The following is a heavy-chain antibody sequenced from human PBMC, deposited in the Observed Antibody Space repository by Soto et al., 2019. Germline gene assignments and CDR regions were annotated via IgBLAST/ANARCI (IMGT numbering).Heavy chain of an antibody. V-gene: IGHV3-9*01. CDR2: ISWNSGGI. J-gene: IGHJ4*01. D-gene: IGHD3-9*01. Sequence: GGSRRLSCAASGFTFDDYAMHWVRQGPGKGLEWVSGISWNSGGIGYADSVKGRFTISRDNAKNSLYLQMDRLRPEDTAFYYFGTSPHDILFSSAFDYLDQGTLHNVSS. CDR3: GTSPHDILFSSAFDY. CDR1: GFTFDDYA.